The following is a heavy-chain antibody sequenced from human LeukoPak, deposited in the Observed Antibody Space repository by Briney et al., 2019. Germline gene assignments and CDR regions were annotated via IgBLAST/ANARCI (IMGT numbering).Heavy chain of an antibody. V-gene: IGHV5-51*01. J-gene: IGHJ3*02. CDR2: IYTGDSDT. Sequence: GESLKISCKGSGSSFTNYWIGWVRPMPGKGLGWMGIIYTGDSDTRYRPSFEGQVTISADKSISTAYLQWSSLKASDTATYYCARLPAYGIAPPGNRDDAFDIWGQGTMDTVSS. D-gene: IGHD6-13*01. CDR3: ARLPAYGIAPPGNRDDAFDI. CDR1: GSSFTNYW.